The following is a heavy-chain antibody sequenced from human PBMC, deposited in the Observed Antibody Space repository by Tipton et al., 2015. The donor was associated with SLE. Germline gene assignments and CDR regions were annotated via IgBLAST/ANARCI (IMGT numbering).Heavy chain of an antibody. J-gene: IGHJ4*02. V-gene: IGHV3-33*08. CDR2: IWFDGSKK. CDR1: GFTFSSYG. D-gene: IGHD2/OR15-2a*01. CDR3: ARDTSAGQLALDY. Sequence: SLRLSCAASGFTFSSYGMHWVRQAPGKGLEWVTVIWFDGSKKYYADSVKGRFTISRDNSKNTLYLQMNSLSAEDTGIYYCARDTSAGQLALDYWGQGTLVTVSS.